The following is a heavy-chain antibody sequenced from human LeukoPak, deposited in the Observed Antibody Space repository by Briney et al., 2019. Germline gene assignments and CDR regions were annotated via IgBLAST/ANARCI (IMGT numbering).Heavy chain of an antibody. J-gene: IGHJ4*02. V-gene: IGHV4-4*07. CDR2: HSSSGNS. Sequence: SETLSLTCTVSGDSMSSYYWSWIRQPAGKGLEWIGRHSSSGNSNYNPSLKSRVTMSVDTSRNQFCLKLNSVTAADTAVYYCARGSPSGWYGVGFDYWGQGTLVTVSS. D-gene: IGHD6-19*01. CDR1: GDSMSSYY. CDR3: ARGSPSGWYGVGFDY.